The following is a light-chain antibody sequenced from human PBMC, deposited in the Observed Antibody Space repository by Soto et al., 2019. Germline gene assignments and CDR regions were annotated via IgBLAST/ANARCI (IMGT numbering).Light chain of an antibody. CDR2: GAS. V-gene: IGKV3-20*01. CDR3: QQYGSTPLT. CDR1: QSVPSNY. Sequence: DIVLTHSPGTLSLSPGERATLSCRASQSVPSNYLAWYQQKPGQAPRVVVFGASTRATGIPDRFSGSGSGTDFTLTISRLEPEDFAVFYCQQYGSTPLTFGGGTKVDNK. J-gene: IGKJ4*02.